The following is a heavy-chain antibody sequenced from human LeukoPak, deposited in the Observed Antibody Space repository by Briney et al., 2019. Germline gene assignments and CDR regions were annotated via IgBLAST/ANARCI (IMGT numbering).Heavy chain of an antibody. J-gene: IGHJ5*02. CDR1: GGSISSGGYY. V-gene: IGHV4-31*03. D-gene: IGHD6-13*01. CDR2: IYDSGST. Sequence: SETLSHTCTVSGGSISSGGYYWSWVRQHPGKGLEWIGYIYDSGSTYYNPSLKSRVTISVDTSKNQFSLKLSSVTAADTAVYYCARYLWEGAAAGRWFDPWGQGTLATVSS. CDR3: ARYLWEGAAAGRWFDP.